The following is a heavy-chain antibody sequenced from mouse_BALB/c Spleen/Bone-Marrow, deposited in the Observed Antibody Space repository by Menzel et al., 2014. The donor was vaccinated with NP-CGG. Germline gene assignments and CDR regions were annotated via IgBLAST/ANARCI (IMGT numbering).Heavy chain of an antibody. CDR1: GYAFTNYW. D-gene: IGHD1-1*01. J-gene: IGHJ4*01. Sequence: QVQLQQSGAELVRPGTSVKVSCKASGYAFTNYWIEWIKQRPGQGLEWIGVINPGSGGINYNEKFKGKATLTADKSSSTAYMQLSSLTSDASAVFFCERDLVRGMDYGGQGPSAPVSS. CDR3: ERDLVRGMDY. CDR2: INPGSGGI. V-gene: IGHV1-54*01.